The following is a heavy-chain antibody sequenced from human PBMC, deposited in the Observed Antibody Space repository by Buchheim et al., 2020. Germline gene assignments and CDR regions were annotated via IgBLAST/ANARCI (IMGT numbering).Heavy chain of an antibody. V-gene: IGHV3-30-3*01. J-gene: IGHJ6*02. CDR2: ISYDGSNK. Sequence: VQLVESGGGLVQPGGSLRLSCAASGFTFSGYWMSWVRQAPGKGLEWVAVISYDGSNKYYADSVKGRFTISRDNSKNTLYLQMNSLRAEDTAVYYCARANDGDYGYYYYGMDVWGQGTT. D-gene: IGHD4-17*01. CDR1: GFTFSGYW. CDR3: ARANDGDYGYYYYGMDV.